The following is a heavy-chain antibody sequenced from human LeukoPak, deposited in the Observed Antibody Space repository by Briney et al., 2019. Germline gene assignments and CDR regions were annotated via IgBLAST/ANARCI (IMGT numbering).Heavy chain of an antibody. CDR1: GFTFSSYG. Sequence: TGGSLRLSCAASGFTFSSYGMHWVRQAPGKVLEWVAVISYDGSNKYYADSVKGRFTISRDNSKNTLYLQMNSLRAEDTAVYYCAKEGGSYYDFWSGRYFDYWGQGTLVTVSS. V-gene: IGHV3-30*18. J-gene: IGHJ4*02. CDR2: ISYDGSNK. D-gene: IGHD3-3*01. CDR3: AKEGGSYYDFWSGRYFDY.